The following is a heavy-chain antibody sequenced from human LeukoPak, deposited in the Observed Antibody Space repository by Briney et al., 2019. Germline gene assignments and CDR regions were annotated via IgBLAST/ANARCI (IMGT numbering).Heavy chain of an antibody. V-gene: IGHV3-23*01. Sequence: PGGTLRLSCAASGFTFSSYGMSWVRQAPGKGLEWVSGISGSGGSTYYADSVKGRFTISRDNSKNTLYLQMSSLRAEDTAVYNCAKGGFGDYDPTTNLYYLDYWGQGTLVTVPS. D-gene: IGHD4-17*01. CDR2: ISGSGGST. CDR1: GFTFSSYG. CDR3: AKGGFGDYDPTTNLYYLDY. J-gene: IGHJ4*02.